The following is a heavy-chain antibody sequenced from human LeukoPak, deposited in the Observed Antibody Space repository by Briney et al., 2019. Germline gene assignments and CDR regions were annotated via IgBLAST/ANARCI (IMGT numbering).Heavy chain of an antibody. D-gene: IGHD3-22*01. J-gene: IGHJ4*02. CDR1: GYTLTELS. CDR2: FDPEDGET. V-gene: IGHV1-24*01. Sequence: GASVKVSCKVSGYTLTELSMHWVRQAPGKGLEWMGGFDPEDGETIYAQKFQGRVTMTEDTSTDTAYMELSSLRSEDTAVYYCATADYYDSSGYYWGLDYWGQGALVTVSS. CDR3: ATADYYDSSGYYWGLDY.